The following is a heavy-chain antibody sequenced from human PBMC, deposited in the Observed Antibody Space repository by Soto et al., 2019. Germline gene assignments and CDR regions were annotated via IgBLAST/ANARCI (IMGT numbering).Heavy chain of an antibody. CDR1: GYTFTNYG. J-gene: IGHJ4*02. Sequence: ASVKVSCKASGYTFTNYGVTWVRQAPGQGLECMGWISAYGNTNYAQKLQGRVTMTTDTSTSTAFMELRNLKSDDTAVYYCARARGDGSNWYIAYWGQGTLVTVSS. V-gene: IGHV1-18*01. D-gene: IGHD6-13*01. CDR2: ISAYGNT. CDR3: ARARGDGSNWYIAY.